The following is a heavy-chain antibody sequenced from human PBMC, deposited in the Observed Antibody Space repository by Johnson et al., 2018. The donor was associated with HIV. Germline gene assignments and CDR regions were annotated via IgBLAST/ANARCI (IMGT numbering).Heavy chain of an antibody. CDR1: GFTFSDYY. D-gene: IGHD1-26*01. CDR2: ISSSGSTI. J-gene: IGHJ3*02. Sequence: QVQLVESGGGLVQPGGSLRLSCAASGFTFSDYYMSWIRQAPGKGLEWVSYISSSGSTIYYADSVKGRFTISRDTAKNSLYLQMNSLRAEDTAVYYCAREGSVGATIFTMFDAFDIWGQGTMVTVSS. V-gene: IGHV3-11*04. CDR3: AREGSVGATIFTMFDAFDI.